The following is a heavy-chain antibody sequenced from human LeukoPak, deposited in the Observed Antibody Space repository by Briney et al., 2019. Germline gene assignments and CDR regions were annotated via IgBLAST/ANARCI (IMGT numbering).Heavy chain of an antibody. V-gene: IGHV4-59*01. J-gene: IGHJ5*02. CDR2: IYYSGST. Sequence: SETLSPTCTVSGGSTSSYYWSWIRQPPGKGLEWIGYIYYSGSTNYNPSLKSRVTISVDTSKNQFSLKLSSVTAADTAVYYCARALAIGQYNWFDPWGQGTLVTVSS. CDR1: GGSTSSYY. D-gene: IGHD2-21*01. CDR3: ARALAIGQYNWFDP.